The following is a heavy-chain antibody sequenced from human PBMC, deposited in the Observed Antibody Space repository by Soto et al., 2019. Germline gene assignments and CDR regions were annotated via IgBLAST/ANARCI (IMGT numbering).Heavy chain of an antibody. CDR2: INPSGST. CDR3: ARIETGRVVTRPNWLDP. Sequence: ASVKVSCKASGYTFTSYYMHWVRQAPGQGLEWMGIINPSGSTSYAQKFQGRVTMTRDTSTSTVYMELSSLRSEDTAVYYCARIETGRVVTRPNWLDPWGQGTLVTVSS. V-gene: IGHV1-46*01. CDR1: GYTFTSYY. D-gene: IGHD2-21*02. J-gene: IGHJ5*02.